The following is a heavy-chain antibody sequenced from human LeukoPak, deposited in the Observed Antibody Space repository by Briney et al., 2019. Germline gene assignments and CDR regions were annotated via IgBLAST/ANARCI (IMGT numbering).Heavy chain of an antibody. Sequence: SETLSLTCTVSGGAISSGNYWGWIRQPPDMGLEWIGSIYYSGSTYYNSSLKSRVSMSVDTAKNQFSLRLTSVTPADTAVYYCARGGYYYDTSAYYFLNWFDNWGQGTLVTVSS. D-gene: IGHD3-22*01. V-gene: IGHV4-39*07. CDR1: GGAISSGNY. CDR2: IYYSGST. CDR3: ARGGYYYDTSAYYFLNWFDN. J-gene: IGHJ5*02.